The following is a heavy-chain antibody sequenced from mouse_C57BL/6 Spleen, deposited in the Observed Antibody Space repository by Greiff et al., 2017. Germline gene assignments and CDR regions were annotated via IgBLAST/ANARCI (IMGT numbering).Heavy chain of an antibody. Sequence: QVTLKVSGPGILQPSQTLSLTCSFSGFSLSTFGMGVGWIRPPSGQGLEWLAPIWWDDDKYYNPALKSWLTISKDTSKNQVFLKIANVDTADTATYYCARIAGDGSSWAWFAYWGQGTLVTVSA. V-gene: IGHV8-8*01. CDR2: IWWDDDK. D-gene: IGHD1-1*01. J-gene: IGHJ3*01. CDR3: ARIAGDGSSWAWFAY. CDR1: GFSLSTFGMG.